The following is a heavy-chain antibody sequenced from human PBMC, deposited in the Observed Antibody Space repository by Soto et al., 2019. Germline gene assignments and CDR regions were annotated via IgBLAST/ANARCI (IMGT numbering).Heavy chain of an antibody. J-gene: IGHJ4*02. V-gene: IGHV1-69*13. CDR1: RGTFTNYA. Sequence: SVKVSCKALRGTFTNYAFSWVRQAPGQGLEWMGGIMPFFGSGNYAQKFQGRINITADESTSSVYLELTSLRSEDTAVYYCARDRAGYYSHFVYWGQGPLVTVSS. CDR2: IMPFFGSG. CDR3: ARDRAGYYSHFVY. D-gene: IGHD3-22*01.